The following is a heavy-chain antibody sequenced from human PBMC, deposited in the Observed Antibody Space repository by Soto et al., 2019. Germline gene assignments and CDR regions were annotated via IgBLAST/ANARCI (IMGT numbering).Heavy chain of an antibody. J-gene: IGHJ4*02. D-gene: IGHD4-17*01. CDR1: GFTFSSYS. CDR3: ARDHDDYDDFDY. Sequence: GGSLRLSCAASGFTFSSYSMNWVRQAPGKGLEWVSSISSSSSYIYYADSVKGRFTISRDNAKNSLYLQMNSLRAEDTALYCCARDHDDYDDFDYWGQGTLVTVSS. V-gene: IGHV3-21*01. CDR2: ISSSSSYI.